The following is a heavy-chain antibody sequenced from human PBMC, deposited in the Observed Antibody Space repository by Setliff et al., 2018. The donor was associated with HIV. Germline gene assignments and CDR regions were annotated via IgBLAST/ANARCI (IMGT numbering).Heavy chain of an antibody. CDR2: IYYTGSP. CDR3: ACRYYDLWSNYYTGIPY. CDR1: GDSISSSIYY. J-gene: IGHJ4*02. V-gene: IGHV4-39*01. Sequence: PSETLSLTCTVSGDSISSSIYYWGWVRQPPGKGLEWIGGIYYTGSPFYNPSLKSRATISVDTSNNQFSLKLTSMTAADTSVYYCACRYYDLWSNYYTGIPYWGQGTLVTVSS. D-gene: IGHD3-3*01.